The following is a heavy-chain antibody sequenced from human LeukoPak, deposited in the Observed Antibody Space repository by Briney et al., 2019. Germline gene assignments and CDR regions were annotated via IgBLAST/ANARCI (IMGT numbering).Heavy chain of an antibody. CDR2: ISYDGSNQ. CDR3: GRAGAPRLWFGELLV. J-gene: IGHJ4*02. V-gene: IGHV3-30*04. CDR1: GFTFSSYT. D-gene: IGHD3-10*01. Sequence: GGSLRLSCAASGFTFSSYTMHWVRPAPGKGLEWVALISYDGSNQHYADSVKGRFTISRDNSDNTLYLQMNSLRVEDTAVYYCGRAGAPRLWFGELLVWGQETLVSVSS.